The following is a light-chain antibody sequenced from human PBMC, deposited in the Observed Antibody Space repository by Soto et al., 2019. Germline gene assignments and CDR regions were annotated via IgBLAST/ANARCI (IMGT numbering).Light chain of an antibody. CDR2: DVS. CDR1: SSDVGAYNY. Sequence: ALTQPRSVSGSPGQSVTISCTGTSSDVGAYNYVSWYQQHPGKAPKLMTYDVSKRPSGVPDRFSGSKSGNTASLTISGLQAEDEADYYCCSYADNYSYVFGTRTKVTVL. CDR3: CSYADNYSYV. J-gene: IGLJ1*01. V-gene: IGLV2-11*01.